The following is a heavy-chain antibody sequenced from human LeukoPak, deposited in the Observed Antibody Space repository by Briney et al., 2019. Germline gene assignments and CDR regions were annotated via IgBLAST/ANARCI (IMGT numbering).Heavy chain of an antibody. D-gene: IGHD3-3*01. CDR2: INHSGST. J-gene: IGHJ4*02. Sequence: SETLSLTCAVYGGSFSGYYWSWIRQPPGKGLEWIGEINHSGSTNYNPSLKSRVTISVDTSKNQFSLKLSSVTAADTAVYYCARANRLLYPDYWGQGTLVTVSS. CDR1: GGSFSGYY. CDR3: ARANRLLYPDY. V-gene: IGHV4-34*01.